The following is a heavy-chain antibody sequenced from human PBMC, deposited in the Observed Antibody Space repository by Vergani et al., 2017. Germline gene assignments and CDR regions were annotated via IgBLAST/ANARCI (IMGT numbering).Heavy chain of an antibody. D-gene: IGHD2-15*01. J-gene: IGHJ4*02. Sequence: QVQLVQSGAEVKKPGASVKVSCKASGYTFTGYYMHWVRQAPGQGLEWMGWINPNSGGTNYAQKFQGRVTMTRDTSISTAYMELSRLRSEDTAVYYCARDEIVVVAATPSSAFDYWGQGTLVTVSS. CDR1: GYTFTGYY. V-gene: IGHV1-2*02. CDR2: INPNSGGT. CDR3: ARDEIVVVAATPSSAFDY.